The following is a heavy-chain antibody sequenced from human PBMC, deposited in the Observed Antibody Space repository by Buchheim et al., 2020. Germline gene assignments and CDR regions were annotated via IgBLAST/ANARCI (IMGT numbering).Heavy chain of an antibody. D-gene: IGHD2-15*01. CDR1: GFTFSSYW. CDR2: INSDGSGA. Sequence: EVKLVESGGALFQPGGSLRLSCAASGFTFSSYWMNWVRQAPGKGLVWVSRINSDGSGATYADSVKGRFTISRDNATSTLYLQMNSLRADDTAVYYCAREGCSDGSCYLNYWGQGTL. V-gene: IGHV3-74*01. CDR3: AREGCSDGSCYLNY. J-gene: IGHJ4*02.